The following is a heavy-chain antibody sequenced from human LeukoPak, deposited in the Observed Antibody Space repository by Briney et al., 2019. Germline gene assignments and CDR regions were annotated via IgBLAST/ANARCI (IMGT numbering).Heavy chain of an antibody. CDR1: GGSISSYY. CDR3: ARALGLRLGELSPFDY. Sequence: PSETLSLTCTVSGGSISSYYWSWIRQPPGKGLEWIGHIYYSGSTNYNPSLKSRVTISVDTSKNQFSLKLSSVTAADTAVYYCARALGLRLGELSPFDYWGQGTLVTVSS. V-gene: IGHV4-59*01. D-gene: IGHD3-16*02. J-gene: IGHJ4*02. CDR2: IYYSGST.